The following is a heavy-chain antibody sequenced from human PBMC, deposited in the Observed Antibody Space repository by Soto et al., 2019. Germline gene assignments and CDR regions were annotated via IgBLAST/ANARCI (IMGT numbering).Heavy chain of an antibody. Sequence: QVQLVQSGAEVKKPGSSVKVPCKASGGTFSSYAISWVRQAPGQGLEWMGGIIPIFGTANYAQKFHGRVTITADESTSTAYMELSSLRSEDTAVYYCAIRGSGYDFWSGSEGSFDYWGQGTLVTVSS. V-gene: IGHV1-69*01. J-gene: IGHJ4*02. CDR1: GGTFSSYA. CDR3: AIRGSGYDFWSGSEGSFDY. D-gene: IGHD3-3*01. CDR2: IIPIFGTA.